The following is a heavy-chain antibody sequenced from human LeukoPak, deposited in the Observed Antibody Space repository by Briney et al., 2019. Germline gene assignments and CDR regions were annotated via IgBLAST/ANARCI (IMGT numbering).Heavy chain of an antibody. J-gene: IGHJ4*02. CDR2: IYYSGSA. D-gene: IGHD5-24*01. V-gene: IGHV4-30-4*07. Sequence: PSETLSLTCAVSGGSISSGGYSWRWIRQPPGKGLEWIGYIYYSGSAYYNPSLKRLVTISVDTSKNQFSLKLSSVTAADTAVYYCARASQLQDGYNFDYWGQGTLVTVSS. CDR3: ARASQLQDGYNFDY. CDR1: GGSISSGGYS.